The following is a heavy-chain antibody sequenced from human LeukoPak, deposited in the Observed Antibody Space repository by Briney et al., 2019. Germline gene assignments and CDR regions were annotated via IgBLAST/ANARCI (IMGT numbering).Heavy chain of an antibody. CDR3: ARDGWGILPHDYGMDV. J-gene: IGHJ6*02. Sequence: GASVKVSCKASGYTFTSYGISWVRQAPGQGLEWMGWISAYNGNTNYAQKLQGRVTMTTDTSTSTAYMELRSLRSDDTAVYYCARDGWGILPHDYGMDVWGQGTTVTVSS. CDR2: ISAYNGNT. CDR1: GYTFTSYG. V-gene: IGHV1-18*01. D-gene: IGHD1-26*01.